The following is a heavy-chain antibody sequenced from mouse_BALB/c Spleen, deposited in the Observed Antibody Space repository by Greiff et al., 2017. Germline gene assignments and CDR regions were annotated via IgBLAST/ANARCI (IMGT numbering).Heavy chain of an antibody. CDR2: IYPGNGDT. CDR3: ASYDYDVGFAY. D-gene: IGHD2-4*01. J-gene: IGHJ3*01. Sequence: QVQLQQSGAELVKPGASVKMSCKASGYTFTSYNMHWVKQTPGQGLEWIGAIYPGNGDTSYNQKFKGKATLTADKSSSTAYMQLSSLTSEDSAVYYCASYDYDVGFAYWGQGTLVTVSA. V-gene: IGHV1-12*01. CDR1: GYTFTSYN.